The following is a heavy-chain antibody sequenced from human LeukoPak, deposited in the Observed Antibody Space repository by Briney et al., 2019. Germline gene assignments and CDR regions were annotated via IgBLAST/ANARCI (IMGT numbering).Heavy chain of an antibody. D-gene: IGHD1-26*01. J-gene: IGHJ5*02. CDR3: ARGVVSGSFEGNWFDR. CDR2: IFPGDSDT. Sequence: GASLQISGQVSGSSFTNYWIGWARPLPGKGLEWMALIFPGDSDTIYSPSFQGQVTISADKSISTAYLQWRSLKASDTAMYYCARGVVSGSFEGNWFDRGGQGTLVTVSS. CDR1: GSSFTNYW. V-gene: IGHV5-51*01.